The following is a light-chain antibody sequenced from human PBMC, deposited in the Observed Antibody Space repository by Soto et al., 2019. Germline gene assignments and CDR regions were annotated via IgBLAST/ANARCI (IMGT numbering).Light chain of an antibody. V-gene: IGKV1-27*01. Sequence: DIQMTQSPSSLSASVRDRVTITCRASQGISNYLAWYQQKPGKVPELLIYAASTLQSGVTSRFSGSGSVTDFTLTISSLQAEDVATYYCQMYDRAPWTFDQGTKVEIK. CDR2: AAS. J-gene: IGKJ1*01. CDR3: QMYDRAPWT. CDR1: QGISNY.